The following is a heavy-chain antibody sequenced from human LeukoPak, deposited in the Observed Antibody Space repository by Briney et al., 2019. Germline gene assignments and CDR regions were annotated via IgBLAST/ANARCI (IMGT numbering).Heavy chain of an antibody. D-gene: IGHD6-13*01. J-gene: IGHJ4*02. V-gene: IGHV1-18*01. CDR2: ISAYNGNT. CDR1: GYTFTSYG. CDR3: ARVPIAAAGVGWYYFDY. Sequence: GASVKVSCKASGYTFTSYGISWVRQAPGQGLERMGWISAYNGNTNYAQKLQGRVTMTTDTSTSTAYMELRSLRSDDTAVYYCARVPIAAAGVGWYYFDYWGQGTLVTVSS.